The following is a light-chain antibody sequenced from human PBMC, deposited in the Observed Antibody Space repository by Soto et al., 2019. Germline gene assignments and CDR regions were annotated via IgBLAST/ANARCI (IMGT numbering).Light chain of an antibody. V-gene: IGLV2-14*03. CDR2: DVS. Sequence: QSVLTQPASVSGSPGQSITISCTGTSSDIGAYNYVSWYQQHPPKAPKLMIYDVSNRPSGVSSRFSGSKSGNTASLTISGLQAEDEADYYCYSYTTTSTHVFGPGTKVTVL. CDR1: SSDIGAYNY. J-gene: IGLJ1*01. CDR3: YSYTTTSTHV.